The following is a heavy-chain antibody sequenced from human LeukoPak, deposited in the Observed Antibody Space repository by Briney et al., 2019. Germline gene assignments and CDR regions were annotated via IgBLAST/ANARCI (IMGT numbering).Heavy chain of an antibody. CDR2: LKEDGSVK. J-gene: IGHJ4*02. D-gene: IGHD3-22*01. V-gene: IGHV3-7*01. CDR1: GFIFGQYW. CDR3: ARDERSGYYIY. Sequence: GVSLRLSCEASGFIFGQYWMSWFRQAPGRGLEWVANLKEDGSVKQHADSVRGRFTISRDNAKNLVYLQMSSLKAEDSAVYYCARDERSGYYIYWGQGILVTVSS.